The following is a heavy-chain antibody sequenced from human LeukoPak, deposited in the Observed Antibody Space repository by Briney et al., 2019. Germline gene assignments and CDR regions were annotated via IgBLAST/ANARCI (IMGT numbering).Heavy chain of an antibody. CDR2: INQDGSEK. V-gene: IGHV3-7*01. CDR1: KFSFSSYW. J-gene: IGHJ4*02. D-gene: IGHD5-12*01. Sequence: PGGSLRLYCAVSKFSFSSYWMSWVRQAPGKGLEWVANINQDGSEKYYVDSVKGRFTISRDNAKNSLYLQMNSLRAEDTAVYYCEVEGATSVYWGQGTLVTVSS. CDR3: EVEGATSVY.